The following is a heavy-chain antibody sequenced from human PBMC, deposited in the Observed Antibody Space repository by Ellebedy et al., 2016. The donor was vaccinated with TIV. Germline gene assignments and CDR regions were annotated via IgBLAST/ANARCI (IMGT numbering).Heavy chain of an antibody. J-gene: IGHJ3*02. CDR1: GYSFASQW. Sequence: PGGSLRLSCQGSGYSFASQWISCVRQVPGKGLEWMGRIDPGDSYLNYSPPFQGHVTFSTDKSISTAYLQWGSLKASDTAMYYCARLVLRTTSTRGDVFDIWGQGTMVTVSS. CDR3: ARLVLRTTSTRGDVFDI. V-gene: IGHV5-10-1*01. CDR2: IDPGDSYL. D-gene: IGHD2/OR15-2a*01.